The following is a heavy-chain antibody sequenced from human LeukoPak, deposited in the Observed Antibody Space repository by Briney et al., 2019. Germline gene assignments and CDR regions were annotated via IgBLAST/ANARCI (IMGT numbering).Heavy chain of an antibody. CDR2: IYYSGST. J-gene: IGHJ4*02. CDR1: GGSLNSYY. CDR3: ARDKLSRDAYCGGDCKDY. D-gene: IGHD2-21*02. V-gene: IGHV4-59*01. Sequence: SETLSLTCTVSGGSLNSYYWSWIRQPPGKGLEWIGYIYYSGSTNYNPPHTRRVTISVDTSKNQFSLKLSSVAAADTAVYYCARDKLSRDAYCGGDCKDYWGQGTLVTVSS.